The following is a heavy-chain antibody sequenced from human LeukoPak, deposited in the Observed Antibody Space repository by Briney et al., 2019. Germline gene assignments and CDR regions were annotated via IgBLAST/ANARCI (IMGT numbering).Heavy chain of an antibody. J-gene: IGHJ6*02. CDR3: ARAPLGWVVVPAATYYYYYGMDV. V-gene: IGHV3-7*01. D-gene: IGHD2-2*01. CDR2: IKQEGSEK. CDR1: GFTFSSYW. Sequence: GGCLRLSCAASGFTFSSYWMRWVRQAAGKGREWVANIKQEGSEKYYGDSGKGRFTIGRDNAKNSLYLQMNSLRAEDTAVYYCARAPLGWVVVPAATYYYYYGMDVWGQGTTVTVSS.